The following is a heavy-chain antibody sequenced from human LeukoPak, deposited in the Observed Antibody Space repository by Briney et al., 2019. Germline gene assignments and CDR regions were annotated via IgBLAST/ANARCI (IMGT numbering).Heavy chain of an antibody. CDR3: AIAWIVVVTALDY. Sequence: GGSLTLSCAASGFTFSNYAMGWLRQAPGKGLEWVSAMSGDGSSTYNADSVSGRFTVFRDNSKYTLYLQMNSLSSEDTVTHCCAIAWIVVVTALDYWRQGTLVIVSS. D-gene: IGHD2-21*02. V-gene: IGHV3-23*01. J-gene: IGHJ4*02. CDR2: MSGDGSST. CDR1: GFTFSNYA.